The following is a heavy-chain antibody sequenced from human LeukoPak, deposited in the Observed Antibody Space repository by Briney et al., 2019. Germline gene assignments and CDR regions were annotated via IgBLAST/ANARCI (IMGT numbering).Heavy chain of an antibody. Sequence: GGSLRLSCAASGFTFSSYEMNWVRQAPGKGLEWVSYISSSGSTIYYADSVKGRFTISRDNAKNSLYLQMNSLRAEDTAVYYCARDMALVLDDYGDYSTAYGMDVWGKGTTATVSS. D-gene: IGHD4-17*01. CDR1: GFTFSSYE. J-gene: IGHJ6*04. V-gene: IGHV3-48*03. CDR2: ISSSGSTI. CDR3: ARDMALVLDDYGDYSTAYGMDV.